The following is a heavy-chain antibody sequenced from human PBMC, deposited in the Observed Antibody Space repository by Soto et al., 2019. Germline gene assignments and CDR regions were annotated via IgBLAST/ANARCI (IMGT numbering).Heavy chain of an antibody. CDR2: ISGSGGST. CDR1: GFTFISYA. V-gene: IGHV3-23*01. Sequence: GGSLRLSCAASGFTFISYAMSWVLQAPWKGLEWVSAISGSGGSTYYADSVKGRFTISRDNSKNTLYLQMNSLRAEDTAVYYCAKAPPCDVSGRGGQGTLVTVSS. CDR3: AKAPPCDVSGR. J-gene: IGHJ4*02. D-gene: IGHD1-26*01.